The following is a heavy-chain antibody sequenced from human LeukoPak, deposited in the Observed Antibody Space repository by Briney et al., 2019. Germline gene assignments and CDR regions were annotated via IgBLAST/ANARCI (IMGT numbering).Heavy chain of an antibody. Sequence: PGGSLRVSCAASGFTFSSYAMSWVRQAPGKGLEWVSAISGSGGSTYYADSVKGRFTISRDNSKNTLYLQMNSLRAEDTAVYYCAKDRIVLMVYAIALDYWGQGTLVTVSS. CDR2: ISGSGGST. CDR3: AKDRIVLMVYAIALDY. V-gene: IGHV3-23*01. J-gene: IGHJ4*02. CDR1: GFTFSSYA. D-gene: IGHD2-8*01.